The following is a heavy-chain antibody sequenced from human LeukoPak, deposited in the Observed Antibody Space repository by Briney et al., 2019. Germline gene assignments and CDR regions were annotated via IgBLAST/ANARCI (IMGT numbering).Heavy chain of an antibody. D-gene: IGHD3-22*01. Sequence: GGSLRLSCAASGFTFSSYSMNWVRQAPGKGLEWVSSISSGSKYIYNADSVKGRFTISRDNAKNSLYLQMNSLRAEDTAVYYCARDYDSSGYRSRYNWFDPWGQGTLVTVSS. CDR2: ISSGSKYI. J-gene: IGHJ5*02. CDR1: GFTFSSYS. V-gene: IGHV3-21*01. CDR3: ARDYDSSGYRSRYNWFDP.